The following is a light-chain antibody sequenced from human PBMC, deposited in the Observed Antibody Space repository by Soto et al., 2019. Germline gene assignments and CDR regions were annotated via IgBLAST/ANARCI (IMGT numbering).Light chain of an antibody. Sequence: DIQMTQSPSTLSASVGDRVTITCRASQIITNWLAWYQQKPGKAPKLLIYDASSLQSGVPSRFSGSGSGTEFTLTISSLQPDDFATYYCQQYNSYSQTFGQGTKLEIK. V-gene: IGKV1-5*01. CDR2: DAS. CDR1: QIITNW. CDR3: QQYNSYSQT. J-gene: IGKJ2*01.